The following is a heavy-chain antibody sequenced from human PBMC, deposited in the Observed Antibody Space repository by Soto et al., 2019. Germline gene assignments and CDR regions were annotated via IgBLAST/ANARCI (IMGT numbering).Heavy chain of an antibody. CDR2: IYPGDSDT. Sequence: PGESLKISCKGSGYSFTSYWIGWVRQMPGKGLEWMGIIYPGDSDTRYSPSFQGQVTISADKSISTAYPQWSSLKASDTAMYYCARSPVYSSGWWVGMDVWGQGTTVTVS. CDR1: GYSFTSYW. V-gene: IGHV5-51*01. J-gene: IGHJ6*02. D-gene: IGHD6-13*01. CDR3: ARSPVYSSGWWVGMDV.